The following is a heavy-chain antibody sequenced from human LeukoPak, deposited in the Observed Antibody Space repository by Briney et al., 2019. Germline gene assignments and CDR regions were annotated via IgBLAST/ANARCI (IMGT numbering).Heavy chain of an antibody. Sequence: PSETPSLTCAVYGGSFSGYYWSWIRQPPGKGLEWIGEINHSGSTNYNPSLKSRVTISVDTSKNQFSLKLSSVTAADTAVYYCARLRFQLRYYYYYMDVWGKGTTVTVSS. CDR3: ARLRFQLRYYYYYMDV. CDR2: INHSGST. CDR1: GGSFSGYY. D-gene: IGHD3-3*01. V-gene: IGHV4-34*01. J-gene: IGHJ6*03.